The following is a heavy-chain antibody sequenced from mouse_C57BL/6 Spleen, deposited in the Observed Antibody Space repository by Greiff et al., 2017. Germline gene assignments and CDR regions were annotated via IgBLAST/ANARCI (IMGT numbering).Heavy chain of an antibody. CDR2: IRNKANGYTT. Sequence: EVQLVESGGGLVQPGGSLSLSCAASGFTFTDYYMSWVRQPPGQALEWLGFIRNKANGYTTEYSASVKGRFTISRDNSQSILYLQMTALRAEDSATYYGARYSPSYYNYDGYDFDYWGQGTTLTVSS. CDR3: ARYSPSYYNYDGYDFDY. D-gene: IGHD2-4*01. V-gene: IGHV7-3*01. J-gene: IGHJ2*01. CDR1: GFTFTDYY.